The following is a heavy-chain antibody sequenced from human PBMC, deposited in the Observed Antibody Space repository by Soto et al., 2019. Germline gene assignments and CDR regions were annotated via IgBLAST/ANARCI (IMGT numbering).Heavy chain of an antibody. D-gene: IGHD6-6*01. CDR3: ARDRSIAARGWFDP. CDR1: GFTFSSYG. Sequence: GGSLRLSCAASGFTFSSYGMHWVRQAPGKGLEWVAVIWYDGSNKYYADSVKGRFTISRDNSKNTLYLQMNSLRAEDTAVYYCARDRSIAARGWFDPWGQGTLVTVSS. V-gene: IGHV3-33*01. CDR2: IWYDGSNK. J-gene: IGHJ5*02.